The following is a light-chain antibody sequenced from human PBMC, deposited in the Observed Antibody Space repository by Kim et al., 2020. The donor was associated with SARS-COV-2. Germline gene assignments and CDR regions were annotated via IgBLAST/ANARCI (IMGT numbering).Light chain of an antibody. J-gene: IGKJ5*01. V-gene: IGKV1-33*01. CDR1: EDVSDY. CDR2: DAA. Sequence: GDRVTIACQASEDVSDYFNWYHQKPGEAPKVLIRDAANLESGVPSRFSRGGYGTEFSLTISSVQPEDMGTYYCQQYDAPPFTFGQGTRLEIK. CDR3: QQYDAPPFT.